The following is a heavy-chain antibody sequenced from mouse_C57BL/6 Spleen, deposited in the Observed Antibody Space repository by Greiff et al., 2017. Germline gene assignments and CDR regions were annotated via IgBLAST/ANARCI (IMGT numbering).Heavy chain of an antibody. CDR1: GYSFTSYY. Sequence: VQLQQSGPELVKPGASVKISCKASGYSFTSYYIHWVKQRPGQGLEWIGWIYPGSGNTKYNEKFKGKATLTADKSSSTAYMQLSILTSADSAVYYCAPKDYGTYFDYWGQGTTLTVSS. CDR2: IYPGSGNT. J-gene: IGHJ2*01. D-gene: IGHD1-1*01. CDR3: APKDYGTYFDY. V-gene: IGHV1-66*01.